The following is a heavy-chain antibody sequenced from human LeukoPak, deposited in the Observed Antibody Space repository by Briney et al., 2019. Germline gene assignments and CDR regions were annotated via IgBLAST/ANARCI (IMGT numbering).Heavy chain of an antibody. CDR1: GFTFSTYG. Sequence: GGSLRLSCAASGFTFSTYGIHWVRQAPGKGLEWVAVISHDGSNKKYADSVKGRFTISRDNFKNTVYLQMDSLRAEDTAVYYCAKDWVPIQPYDYDSSGYSYFDYWGQGTLVTVSS. CDR3: AKDWVPIQPYDYDSSGYSYFDY. V-gene: IGHV3-30*18. CDR2: ISHDGSNK. J-gene: IGHJ4*02. D-gene: IGHD3-22*01.